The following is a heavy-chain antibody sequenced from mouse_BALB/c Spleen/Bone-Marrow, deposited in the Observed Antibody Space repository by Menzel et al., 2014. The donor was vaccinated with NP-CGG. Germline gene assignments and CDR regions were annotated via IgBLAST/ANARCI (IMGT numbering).Heavy chain of an antibody. J-gene: IGHJ3*01. V-gene: IGHV4-1*02. CDR3: ARLGYYGGFAY. D-gene: IGHD2-3*01. CDR1: GFDFSGFW. CDR2: INPDSSTI. Sequence: DVKLVESGGGLVQPGGSLKLSCAASGFDFSGFWMGWVRQAPGKGLEWIGEINPDSSTINYTPSLKDRFITSRDNAKNTLYLQMSKVRSEDTALYYCARLGYYGGFAYWGQGTLVTVAA.